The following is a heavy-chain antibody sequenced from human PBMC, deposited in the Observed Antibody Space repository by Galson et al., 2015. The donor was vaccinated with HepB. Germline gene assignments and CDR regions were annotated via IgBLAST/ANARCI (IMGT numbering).Heavy chain of an antibody. V-gene: IGHV3-30*18. J-gene: IGHJ4*02. CDR2: ISYDGSNK. CDR1: GFTFSSYG. D-gene: IGHD5-18*01. CDR3: AKVSGGSYGYGKRTSFDY. Sequence: SLRLSCAASGFTFSSYGMHWVRQAPGKGLEWVAVISYDGSNKYYADSVKGRFTISRDNSKNTLYLQMNSLRAEDTAVYYCAKVSGGSYGYGKRTSFDYWGQGTLSPSPQ.